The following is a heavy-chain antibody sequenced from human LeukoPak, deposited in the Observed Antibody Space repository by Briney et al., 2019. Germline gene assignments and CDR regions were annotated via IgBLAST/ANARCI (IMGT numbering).Heavy chain of an antibody. J-gene: IGHJ6*02. V-gene: IGHV4-31*03. D-gene: IGHD2-2*01. CDR1: GGSISSGGYS. CDR3: ARDRLGYCSSTSCPRGYYYYYGMDV. Sequence: SQTLSLTCTVSGGSISSGGYSWSWIRQHPGKGLEWIGYIYYSGSTYYNPSLKSRVTISVDTSKNQFSLKLSSVTAADTAVYYCARDRLGYCSSTSCPRGYYYYYGMDVWGQGTTVTVSS. CDR2: IYYSGST.